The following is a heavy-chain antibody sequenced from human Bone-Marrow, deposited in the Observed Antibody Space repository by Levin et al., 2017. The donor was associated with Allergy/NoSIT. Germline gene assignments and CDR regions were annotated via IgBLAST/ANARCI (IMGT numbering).Heavy chain of an antibody. CDR3: ARELLGHCASISCYTPCDY. Sequence: SCAASGFTFDTYSMHWVRQAPGKGLEWVALMSYNGGNKYYADSVKGRFTISRDNSKNTLYLQMNNVSTDDTAVYYCARELLGHCASISCYTPCDYWGPGTTVRVSS. CDR1: GFTFDTYS. V-gene: IGHV3-30-3*01. D-gene: IGHD2-2*01. J-gene: IGHJ4*02. CDR2: MSYNGGNK.